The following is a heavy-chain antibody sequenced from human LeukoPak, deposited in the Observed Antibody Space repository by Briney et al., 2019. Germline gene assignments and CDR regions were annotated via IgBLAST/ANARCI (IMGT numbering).Heavy chain of an antibody. J-gene: IGHJ5*02. D-gene: IGHD3-3*01. CDR3: ARGKAGYDFWSGYYNWFDP. V-gene: IGHV4-59*12. CDR2: IYYSGST. Sequence: SETLSLTCTVSGGSISSYYWSWIRQPPGKGLEWIGYIYYSGSTNYNPSLKSRVTISVDTSKNQFSLKLSSVTAADTAVYYCARGKAGYDFWSGYYNWFDPWGQGTLVTVSS. CDR1: GGSISSYY.